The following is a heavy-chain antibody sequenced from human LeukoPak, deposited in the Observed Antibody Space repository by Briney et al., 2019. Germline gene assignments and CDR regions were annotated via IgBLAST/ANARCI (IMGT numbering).Heavy chain of an antibody. CDR2: IYRGDST. CDR1: GFTFSINY. Sequence: PGGSLRLSCAASGFTFSINYMSWVRQAPGRGLECVSVIYRGDSTDYAEPVKGRVTIHRHNYRNTVYVQMKNLRPEDPAVYYCARSYRDVYIRGDFDIWGQGTLVSVSS. J-gene: IGHJ3*02. V-gene: IGHV3-53*04. D-gene: IGHD5-24*01. CDR3: ARSYRDVYIRGDFDI.